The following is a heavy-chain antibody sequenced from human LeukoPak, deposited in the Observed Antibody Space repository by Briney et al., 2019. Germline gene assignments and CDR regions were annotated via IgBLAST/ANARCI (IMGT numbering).Heavy chain of an antibody. V-gene: IGHV3-9*01. J-gene: IGHJ6*03. Sequence: GGSLRLSCAASGFTFDDYAMHWVRQAPGKGLEWVSGISWNSGSIGYADSVKGRFTISRDNAKNSLYLQMNSLRAEDTALYCCAKDMGYRRYYYYMDVWGKGTTVTVSS. D-gene: IGHD3-16*02. CDR2: ISWNSGSI. CDR1: GFTFDDYA. CDR3: AKDMGYRRYYYYMDV.